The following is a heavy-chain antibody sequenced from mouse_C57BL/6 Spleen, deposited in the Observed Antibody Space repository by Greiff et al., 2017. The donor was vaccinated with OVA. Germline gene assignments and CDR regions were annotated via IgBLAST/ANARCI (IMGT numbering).Heavy chain of an antibody. CDR3: ASRGGKCITTGYFDY. J-gene: IGHJ2*01. V-gene: IGHV1-26*01. CDR2: INPNNGGT. Sequence: EVQLQQSGPELVKPGASVKISCKASGYTFTDYYMNWVKQSHGKSLEWIGDINPNNGGTSYNQKFKGKATLTVDKSSSTAYMELRSLTSEDSAVYYCASRGGKCITTGYFDYWGQGTTLTVSS. D-gene: IGHD1-1*01. CDR1: GYTFTDYY.